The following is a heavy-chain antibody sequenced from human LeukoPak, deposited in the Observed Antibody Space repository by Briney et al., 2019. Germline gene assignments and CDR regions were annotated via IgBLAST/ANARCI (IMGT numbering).Heavy chain of an antibody. CDR3: ARGPTLGGYYYYYMDV. D-gene: IGHD3-16*01. V-gene: IGHV1-46*01. J-gene: IGHJ6*03. CDR2: INPSGGST. Sequence: ASVKVSCKASGYTFTSYYMHWVRQAPGQGLEWMGIINPSGGSTSYAQKFQGRVTMTEDTSTDTAYMELSSLRSEDTAVYYCARGPTLGGYYYYYMDVWGKGTTVTVSS. CDR1: GYTFTSYY.